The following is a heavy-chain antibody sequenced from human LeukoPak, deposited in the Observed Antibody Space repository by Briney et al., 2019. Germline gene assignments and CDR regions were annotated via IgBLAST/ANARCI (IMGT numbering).Heavy chain of an antibody. CDR2: ISDGGGST. CDR1: GFTFSSYA. J-gene: IGHJ6*03. V-gene: IGHV3-23*01. CDR3: AKHRYYYYMDV. Sequence: GGSLRLSCAASGFTFSSYAMSWVRQAPGKELEWVPAISDGGGSTYYADSVKGRFTISRDNSKNTLSLQMNSLRAEDTAVYYCAKHRYYYYMDVWGKGTTVTVSS.